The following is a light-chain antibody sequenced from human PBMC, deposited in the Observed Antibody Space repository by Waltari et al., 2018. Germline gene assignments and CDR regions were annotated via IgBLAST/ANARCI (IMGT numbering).Light chain of an antibody. CDR1: QDISSW. J-gene: IGKJ1*01. CDR3: QQYDDFPPT. CDR2: AAS. V-gene: IGKV1D-16*01. Sequence: DIQMTQSPSSQSASVGDKVTITCHVSQDISSWLAWYQQEPGKAPQPLIYAASTLYSGVPSRFSGSGSGTDYTLTISSLQPEDFVTYYCQQYDDFPPTFGQGTKVEI.